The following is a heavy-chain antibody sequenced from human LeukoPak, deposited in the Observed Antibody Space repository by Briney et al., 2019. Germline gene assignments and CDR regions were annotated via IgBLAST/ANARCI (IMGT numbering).Heavy chain of an antibody. D-gene: IGHD3-10*01. CDR1: GGSISSYY. J-gene: IGHJ3*02. CDR3: ARPSSGSYSYAFEI. Sequence: SETLSLTCTVSGGSISSYYWSWIRQPPGKGLEWIGYIYYSGTTNYNPSLRSRVIISVDTSKNQVSLKLSSVTAADTAVYYCARPSSGSYSYAFEIWGQGTKVTVSS. V-gene: IGHV4-59*08. CDR2: IYYSGTT.